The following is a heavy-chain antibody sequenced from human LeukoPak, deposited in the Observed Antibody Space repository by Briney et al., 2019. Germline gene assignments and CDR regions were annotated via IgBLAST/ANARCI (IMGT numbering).Heavy chain of an antibody. CDR3: AKGCGGDCYSLDY. CDR1: GFTFDDYT. Sequence: GGSLRLSCAASGFTFDDYTMHWVRQAPGKGLEWVSLISWDGGSTYYADSVKGRSTISRDNSKNSLYLQMNSLRTEDTALYYCAKGCGGDCYSLDYWGQGTLVTVSS. CDR2: ISWDGGST. J-gene: IGHJ4*02. V-gene: IGHV3-43*01. D-gene: IGHD2-21*01.